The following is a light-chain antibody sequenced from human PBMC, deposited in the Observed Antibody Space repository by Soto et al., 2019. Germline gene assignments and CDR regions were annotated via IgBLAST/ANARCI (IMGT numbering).Light chain of an antibody. Sequence: QPVLTQPPSASGTPGQRVTISCTGSSSNVGSNYVYWYQQLPGTAPTSLMHSDNQRPSGVPERFSGSKSGSSTSPSISGVGIEAEDEYDCARWYYRGSAAVFGGGTKLTVL. CDR2: SDN. CDR3: ARWYYRGSAAV. CDR1: SSNVGSNY. J-gene: IGLJ2*01. V-gene: IGLV1-47*02.